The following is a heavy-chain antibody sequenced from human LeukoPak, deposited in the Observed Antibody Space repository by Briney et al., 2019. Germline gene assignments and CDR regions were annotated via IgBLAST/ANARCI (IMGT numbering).Heavy chain of an antibody. CDR3: ARGQGYSYGFYYYYGMDV. D-gene: IGHD5-18*01. J-gene: IGHJ6*02. V-gene: IGHV1-2*02. CDR2: INPNSGGT. Sequence: GASVKVSCKASGYTFTGYYMHWVRQAPGQGLEWMGWINPNSGGTNYAQKFQGRVTMTRETSISTAYMELSRLRSDDTAVYYCARGQGYSYGFYYYYGMDVWGQGTTVTVSS. CDR1: GYTFTGYY.